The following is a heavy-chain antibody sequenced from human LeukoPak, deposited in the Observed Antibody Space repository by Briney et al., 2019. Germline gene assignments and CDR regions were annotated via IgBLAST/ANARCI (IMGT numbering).Heavy chain of an antibody. D-gene: IGHD2/OR15-2a*01. CDR2: INPNSGGT. Sequence: ASVKVSCKASGYTFTGYYMQWVRQAPGQGLEWMGWINPNSGGTNYAKRFQGRVIMTRDTSISTAYMEMSNLRSDDTAVYYCARYPPDCTTTTCRPGDWFDPWGQGTLVTVSS. CDR1: GYTFTGYY. V-gene: IGHV1-2*02. CDR3: ARYPPDCTTTTCRPGDWFDP. J-gene: IGHJ5*02.